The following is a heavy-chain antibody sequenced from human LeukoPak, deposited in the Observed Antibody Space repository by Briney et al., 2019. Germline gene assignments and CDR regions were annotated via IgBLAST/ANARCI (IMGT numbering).Heavy chain of an antibody. CDR2: INHSGST. V-gene: IGHV4-34*01. Sequence: NPSETLSLTCAVYGGSFSGYYWSWIRQPPGKGLEWIGEINHSGSTNYNPSLKSRVTISVDTSKNQFSLKLSSVTAADTAVYYCARGIAARLHYYYMDVWGKGPRSPSP. CDR1: GGSFSGYY. CDR3: ARGIAARLHYYYMDV. J-gene: IGHJ6*03. D-gene: IGHD6-6*01.